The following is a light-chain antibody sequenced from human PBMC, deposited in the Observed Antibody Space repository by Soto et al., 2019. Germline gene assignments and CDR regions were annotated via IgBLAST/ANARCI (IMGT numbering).Light chain of an antibody. Sequence: QMTQSPSTLSSSVGDRVTITCRASQSISSWLAWYQQKPGKAPKLLIYDASSLESGVQSRFSGSGSGTEFTLTISSLQPDDFATYYCKQYNSYWTFGQGTKVDIK. V-gene: IGKV1-5*01. CDR1: QSISSW. CDR2: DAS. J-gene: IGKJ1*01. CDR3: KQYNSYWT.